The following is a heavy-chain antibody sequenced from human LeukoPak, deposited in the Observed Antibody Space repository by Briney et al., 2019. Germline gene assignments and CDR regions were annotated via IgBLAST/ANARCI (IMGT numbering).Heavy chain of an antibody. V-gene: IGHV4-59*08. J-gene: IGHJ3*02. CDR1: GDSISGYF. CDR3: ARGPLAYCGADCSVDAFDI. Sequence: SEILSLTCAVSGDSISGYFWSWIRQPPGKGLEWIGYLYCSGYTNYNPSLTSRVTISIDTSNNHFSLQLSSVTAADTAVYYCARGPLAYCGADCSVDAFDIWGQGTVVTVSS. D-gene: IGHD2-21*02. CDR2: LYCSGYT.